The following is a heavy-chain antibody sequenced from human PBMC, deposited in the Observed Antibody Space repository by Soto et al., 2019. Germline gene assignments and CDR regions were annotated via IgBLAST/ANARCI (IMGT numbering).Heavy chain of an antibody. CDR3: ARGFWCGEVFFSFVPPFDY. V-gene: IGHV4-31*03. Sequence: QVQLQASGPGLVKPSQTLSLTCTVSGGSISSGGYYWSWIRQHPGKGLEWIGYIDYSGSTYYNQSLKRRVPISVDTSKNQFSLKLSSVTAADTAVYYCARGFWCGEVFFSFVPPFDYWGQGTLVTVSS. CDR1: GGSISSGGYY. J-gene: IGHJ4*02. CDR2: IDYSGST. D-gene: IGHD3-10*01.